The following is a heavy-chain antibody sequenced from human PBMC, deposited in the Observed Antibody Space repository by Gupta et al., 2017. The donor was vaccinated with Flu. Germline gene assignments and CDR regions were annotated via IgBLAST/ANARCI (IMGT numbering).Heavy chain of an antibody. CDR1: GHF. V-gene: IGHV1-2*06. D-gene: IGHD2-21*02. CDR2: INTNNGGQ. J-gene: IGHJ6*03. Sequence: GHFLHWVRQAPGQGPGWRGRINTNNGGQTYAKRLQGRVTMTRDTSIKTAYMELHWLASDDKAVYYCSRKVTGYYFHYYLDVWGKGTTVTVSS. CDR3: SRKVTGYYFHYYLDV.